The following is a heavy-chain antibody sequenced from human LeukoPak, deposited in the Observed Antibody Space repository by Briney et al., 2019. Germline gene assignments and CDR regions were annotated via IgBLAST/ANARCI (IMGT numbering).Heavy chain of an antibody. Sequence: GGSLTLSCAASGFSFSSYGMHWVRQAPGKGLESVAVISYDGSNKFYADSVKGRFTISRDNPKNTLYLQMNSLRAEDTAVYYCAKLGYSSGWYDFQIDAFDFWGQGTMVTVSS. V-gene: IGHV3-30*18. D-gene: IGHD6-19*01. J-gene: IGHJ3*01. CDR3: AKLGYSSGWYDFQIDAFDF. CDR2: ISYDGSNK. CDR1: GFSFSSYG.